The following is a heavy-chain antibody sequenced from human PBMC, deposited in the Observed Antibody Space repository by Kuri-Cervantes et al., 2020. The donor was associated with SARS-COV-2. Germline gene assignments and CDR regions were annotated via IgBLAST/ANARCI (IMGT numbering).Heavy chain of an antibody. J-gene: IGHJ3*02. D-gene: IGHD2-21*02. V-gene: IGHV1-8*03. CDR3: ARETGDWTPGCFDI. CDR2: MNPDTGNS. CDR1: GYTFTGHY. Sequence: ASVKVSCKASGYTFTGHYIHWVRQASGQGLERMGWMNPDTGNSGYAQNFRGRVTITRDTSTSTAYMELSSLRSEDSAIYYCARETGDWTPGCFDIWGQGTMVTVSS.